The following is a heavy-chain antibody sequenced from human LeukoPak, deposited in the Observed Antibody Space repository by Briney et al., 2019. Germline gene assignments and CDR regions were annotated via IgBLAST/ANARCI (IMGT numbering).Heavy chain of an antibody. V-gene: IGHV1-2*02. J-gene: IGHJ4*02. Sequence: ASVKVSCKASGYTFTGYYMHWVRQAPGQGLEWMGWINPNSGGTNHAQKFQGRVTMTRDTSISTAYMELSRLRSDDTAVYYCAREGGSGSYYEFDYWGQGTLVTVSS. CDR3: AREGGSGSYYEFDY. D-gene: IGHD1-26*01. CDR1: GYTFTGYY. CDR2: INPNSGGT.